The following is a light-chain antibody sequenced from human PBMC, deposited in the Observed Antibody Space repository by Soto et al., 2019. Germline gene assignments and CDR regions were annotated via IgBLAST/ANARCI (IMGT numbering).Light chain of an antibody. CDR2: DAS. J-gene: IGKJ5*01. V-gene: IGKV1-5*01. CDR1: QSISSW. CDR3: QQYKSYPLT. Sequence: DIQMTQSPSTLSASVGDRVTITCRARQSISSWLAWYQQKPGKAPKLLIYDASSLESGVPSRFSGSGTGTEFTLTISSLQPDDFATYYCQQYKSYPLTFGKGTRLEIK.